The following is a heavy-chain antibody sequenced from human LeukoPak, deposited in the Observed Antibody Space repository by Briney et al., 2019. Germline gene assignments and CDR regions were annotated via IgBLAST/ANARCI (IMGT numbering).Heavy chain of an antibody. J-gene: IGHJ5*02. CDR1: GYTFTSYG. CDR2: ISAYNGNT. CDR3: ARGYCSSTSCYANHFDP. V-gene: IGHV1-18*01. Sequence: ASVKVSCKASGYTFTSYGISWVRQAPGQGLEGMGWISAYNGNTNYAQKLQGRVTMTTDTSTSTAYMELRSLRSDDTAVYYCARGYCSSTSCYANHFDPWGQGTLVTVSS. D-gene: IGHD2-2*01.